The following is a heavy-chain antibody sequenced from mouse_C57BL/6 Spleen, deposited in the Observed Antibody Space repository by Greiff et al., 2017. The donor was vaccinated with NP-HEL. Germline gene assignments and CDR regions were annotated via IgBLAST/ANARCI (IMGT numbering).Heavy chain of an antibody. CDR2: IRLKSDNYAT. V-gene: IGHV6-3*01. D-gene: IGHD1-1*01. CDR3: TPYYYGSRVGY. J-gene: IGHJ2*01. Sequence: EVQRVESGGGLVQPGGSMKLSCVASGFTFSNYWMNWVRQSPEKGLEWVAQIRLKSDNYATHYAESVKGRFTISRDDSKSSVYLQMNNLRAEDTGIYYCTPYYYGSRVGYWGQGTTLTVSS. CDR1: GFTFSNYW.